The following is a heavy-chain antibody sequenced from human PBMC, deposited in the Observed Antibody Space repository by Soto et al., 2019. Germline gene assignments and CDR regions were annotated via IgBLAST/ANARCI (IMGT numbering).Heavy chain of an antibody. V-gene: IGHV4-59*01. Sequence: QVQLQESGPRLVKPSATLSLTCTVSGGSITSSYWSWIRRPPGKGLEWIAYNYDTGISGYTPSTSYNPSLKSRVTTSVDTSKSQFSLKLTSVTAADTAVYYCARGEDAFIYYGLDVWSQGITVTVSS. CDR1: GGSITSSY. CDR3: ARGEDAFIYYGLDV. J-gene: IGHJ6*02. CDR2: NYDTGISGYTPST.